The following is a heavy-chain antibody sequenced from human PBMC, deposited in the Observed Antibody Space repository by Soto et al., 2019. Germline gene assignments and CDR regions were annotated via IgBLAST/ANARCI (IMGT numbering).Heavy chain of an antibody. D-gene: IGHD3-3*01. J-gene: IGHJ6*02. V-gene: IGHV3-30*18. CDR1: GFTFSSYG. CDR3: AKDGADFWAGGMDV. Sequence: QVQLVESGGGVVQPGRSLRLSCAASGFTFSSYGMHWVRQAPGKGLEWVAVISYDGSNKYYADSVKGRFTISRDNXXNTLYLQMNSLRAEDTAVYYCAKDGADFWAGGMDVWGQGTTVTVSS. CDR2: ISYDGSNK.